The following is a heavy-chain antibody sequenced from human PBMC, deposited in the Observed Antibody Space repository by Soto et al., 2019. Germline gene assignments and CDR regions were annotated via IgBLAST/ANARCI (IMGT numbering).Heavy chain of an antibody. D-gene: IGHD4-17*01. CDR2: ISSSGGTI. Sequence: GGSLRLSCAASGFTFSDYFMTWIRQAPGKGLEWVSDISSSGGTIYYADSVQGRFTISRDNSKNTLYLQMNSLRAEDTAVYYCAKDSYDYGDYYFDYWGQGTLVTVSS. V-gene: IGHV3-11*01. CDR3: AKDSYDYGDYYFDY. CDR1: GFTFSDYF. J-gene: IGHJ4*02.